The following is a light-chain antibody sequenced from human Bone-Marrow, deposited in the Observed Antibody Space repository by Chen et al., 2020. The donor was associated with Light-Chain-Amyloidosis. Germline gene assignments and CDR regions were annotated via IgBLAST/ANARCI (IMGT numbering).Light chain of an antibody. CDR1: SSDVGGYNY. CDR2: EVS. J-gene: IGLJ3*02. CDR3: SSYTSSSGWV. Sequence: QSALTQPASVSGSPGQSITISCTGTSSDVGGYNYVSGYQQHPGNAPKLMIYEVSNRPSGVANRFSGSKSGNTASLTISGLQAEDEADYYCSSYTSSSGWVFGGGTKLTVL. V-gene: IGLV2-14*01.